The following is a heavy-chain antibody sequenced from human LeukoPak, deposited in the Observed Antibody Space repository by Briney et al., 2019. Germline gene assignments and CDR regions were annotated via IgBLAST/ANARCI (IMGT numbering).Heavy chain of an antibody. V-gene: IGHV1-2*02. J-gene: IGHJ4*02. D-gene: IGHD5-18*01. CDR2: INPNSGGT. CDR1: GYTFTGYY. CDR3: ARDQGGYSYGHPRHYFDY. Sequence: GASVKVSCKASGYTFTGYYMHWVRQAPGQGLEWMGWINPNSGGTNYAQKFQGRVTMTRDSSISTAYMELSRLRSDDTAVYYCARDQGGYSYGHPRHYFDYWGQGTLVTVSS.